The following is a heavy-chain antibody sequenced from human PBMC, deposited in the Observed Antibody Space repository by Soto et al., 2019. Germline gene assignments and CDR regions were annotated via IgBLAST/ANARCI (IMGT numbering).Heavy chain of an antibody. J-gene: IGHJ6*02. Sequence: ASVKVSFKASGYTFTSYGISWVRQAPGQGLEWMGWISAYNGNTNYAQKLQGRVTMTTDTSTSTAYMEPRSLRSDDTAVYYCARYKAARSPYYYYGMDVWGQGTTVTVSS. CDR3: ARYKAARSPYYYYGMDV. CDR2: ISAYNGNT. V-gene: IGHV1-18*01. D-gene: IGHD6-6*01. CDR1: GYTFTSYG.